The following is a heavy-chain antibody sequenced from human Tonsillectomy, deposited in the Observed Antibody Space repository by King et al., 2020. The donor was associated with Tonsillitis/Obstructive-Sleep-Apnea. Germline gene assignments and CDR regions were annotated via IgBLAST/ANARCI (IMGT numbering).Heavy chain of an antibody. CDR2: IIPIVGMP. J-gene: IGHJ3*02. V-gene: IGHV1-69*04. CDR1: GGTFNNYA. CDR3: ARDLWGSFGFNI. Sequence: QLVQSGAEVKRPGSSVKVSCKASGGTFNNYAISWVRQAPGQGLEWMGRIIPIVGMPSYAQKSQGRVTITADKSTSTAYLELNSLRSEDTAVYYCARDLWGSFGFNIWGQGTLVTVSS. D-gene: IGHD2-21*01.